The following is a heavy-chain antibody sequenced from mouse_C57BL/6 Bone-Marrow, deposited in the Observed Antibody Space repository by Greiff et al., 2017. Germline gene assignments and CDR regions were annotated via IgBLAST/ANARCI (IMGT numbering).Heavy chain of an antibody. CDR3: ARDIWLSMGY. V-gene: IGHV1-55*01. D-gene: IGHD1-1*02. CDR2: IYPGSGST. CDR1: GYTFTRYW. J-gene: IGHJ4*01. Sequence: QVPPQQPGAELVKPGASVKMFCKASGYTFTRYWITWVKQRPGQGLEWIGDIYPGSGSTNYNEKFKSKATLTVDTSPSTAYRQLSSLASEDSAVYYCARDIWLSMGYWGQGTSVTVSS.